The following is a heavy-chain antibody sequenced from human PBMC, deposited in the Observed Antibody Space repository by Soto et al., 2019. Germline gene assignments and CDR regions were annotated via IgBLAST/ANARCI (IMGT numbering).Heavy chain of an antibody. CDR1: GYTFTSYA. CDR3: ARDHSYYDSSWALVYGMDV. Sequence: QVQLVQSGSELKKPGASVKVSCKASGYTFTSYAMNWVRQAPGQGLEWMGWINTNTGNPTYAQGFTGRFVFSLDTAVSTAYLQICSLKAEDTAVYYCARDHSYYDSSWALVYGMDVWGQGTTVTVSS. D-gene: IGHD3-22*01. V-gene: IGHV7-4-1*01. J-gene: IGHJ6*02. CDR2: INTNTGNP.